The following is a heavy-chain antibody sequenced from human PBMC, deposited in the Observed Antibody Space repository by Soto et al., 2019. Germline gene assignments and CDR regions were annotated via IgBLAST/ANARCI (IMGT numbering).Heavy chain of an antibody. CDR1: GGTFSSYA. Sequence: QVQLVQSGAEVKKPGSSVKVSCKASGGTFSSYAISWVRQAPGQGLEWMGGIIPIFGTANYAQKFQGRVTXXAXEXXSTAYMELSSLRSEDTAVYYCARALQKYYYYGMDVWGQGTTVTVSS. D-gene: IGHD1-1*01. V-gene: IGHV1-69*12. J-gene: IGHJ6*02. CDR3: ARALQKYYYYGMDV. CDR2: IIPIFGTA.